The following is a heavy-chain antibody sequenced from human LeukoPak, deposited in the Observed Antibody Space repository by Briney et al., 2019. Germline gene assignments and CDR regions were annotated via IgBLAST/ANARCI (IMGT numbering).Heavy chain of an antibody. CDR3: TTNPTVTTDRGY. CDR2: IKSKTDGGTT. V-gene: IGHV3-15*01. Sequence: GGSLRLSCAVSGFTFSNAWMSWVRQAPGKGLEWVGRIKSKTDGGTTDYAAPVKGRFTISRDDSKNTLYLRMNSLKTEDTAVYFCTTNPTVTTDRGYWGQGTLVTVSS. J-gene: IGHJ4*02. D-gene: IGHD4-17*01. CDR1: GFTFSNAW.